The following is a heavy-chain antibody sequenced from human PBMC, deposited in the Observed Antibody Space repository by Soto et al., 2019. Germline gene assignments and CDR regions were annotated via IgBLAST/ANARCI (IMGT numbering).Heavy chain of an antibody. Sequence: KTXETLSLTCPVSGGSISSSSYYWGWIREPPGKGLEWIGSIYYSWITYYNPSLKSRVTISVDTSKNQFSLKLSSVTAADTAVYYCARTTYSYSSSSRGNWFDPWGQGTLVTVYS. CDR3: ARTTYSYSSSSRGNWFDP. CDR2: IYYSWIT. CDR1: GGSISSSSYY. V-gene: IGHV4-39*01. D-gene: IGHD6-6*01. J-gene: IGHJ5*02.